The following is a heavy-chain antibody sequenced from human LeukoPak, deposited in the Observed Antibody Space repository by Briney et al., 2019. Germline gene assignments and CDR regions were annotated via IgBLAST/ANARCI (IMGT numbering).Heavy chain of an antibody. CDR3: ARETGSAVGSTDFDY. D-gene: IGHD4-17*01. J-gene: IGHJ4*02. Sequence: GGSLRLSCAASGFTFSSYWMHWVRQAPGKGLVWVSRLISDGSSASYADSVKGRFTISRDNSKNTLYLQMNSLRAEDTAMYYCARETGSAVGSTDFDYWGQGTLVTVSS. V-gene: IGHV3-74*01. CDR1: GFTFSSYW. CDR2: LISDGSSA.